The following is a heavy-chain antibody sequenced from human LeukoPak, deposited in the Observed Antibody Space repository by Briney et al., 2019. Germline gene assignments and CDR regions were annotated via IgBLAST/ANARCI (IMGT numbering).Heavy chain of an antibody. CDR2: IYYSDRT. J-gene: IGHJ5*02. D-gene: IGHD3-22*01. Sequence: SETLSLTCTVSGGSISSYYWSWIREPPGTGLEWIRDIYYSDRTNYNPSLKSRVTISVDTSKNQFSLKLSSVTAADTAVYYCARGPDYYDSSPHDTWGQGTLVTVSS. CDR3: ARGPDYYDSSPHDT. CDR1: GGSISSYY. V-gene: IGHV4-59*01.